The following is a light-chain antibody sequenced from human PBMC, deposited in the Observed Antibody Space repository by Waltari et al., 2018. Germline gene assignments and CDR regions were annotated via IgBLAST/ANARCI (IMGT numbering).Light chain of an antibody. CDR2: AVR. Sequence: QSALTQPASVSGSPGQSITLSCTGTSSDVGSYTLVSWYQQHPGKAPKLIIYAVRKRPPGASARFSVSKSGNTAFLTSSALQAEAEADYYCCSYAGSTTRWVFGGGTKLTVL. V-gene: IGLV2-23*02. CDR3: CSYAGSTTRWV. CDR1: SSDVGSYTL. J-gene: IGLJ3*02.